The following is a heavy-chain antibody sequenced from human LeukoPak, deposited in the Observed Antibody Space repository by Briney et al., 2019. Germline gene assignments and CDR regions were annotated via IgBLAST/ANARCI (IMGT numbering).Heavy chain of an antibody. CDR2: ISGGGGST. CDR3: AKDQDSGIAVAGSGPGY. V-gene: IGHV3-23*01. D-gene: IGHD6-19*01. J-gene: IGHJ4*02. Sequence: GGSLRLSCAASGFTFSSYAMSWVRQAPGKGLEWVSAISGGGGSTYYADSVKGRFTISRDNSKNTLYLQMNSLRAEDTAVYYCAKDQDSGIAVAGSGPGYWGQGTLVTVSS. CDR1: GFTFSSYA.